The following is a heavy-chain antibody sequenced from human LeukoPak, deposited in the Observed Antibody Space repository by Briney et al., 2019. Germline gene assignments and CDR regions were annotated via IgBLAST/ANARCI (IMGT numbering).Heavy chain of an antibody. CDR3: AKDRGFLEWLPDY. CDR1: GFTFSSYG. D-gene: IGHD3-3*01. Sequence: GGSLRPSCAASGFTFSSYGMHWVRQAPGKGLEWVAFIRYDGSNKYYADSVKGRFTISRDNSKNTLYLQMNSLRAEDTAVYYCAKDRGFLEWLPDYWGQGTLVTVSS. CDR2: IRYDGSNK. J-gene: IGHJ4*02. V-gene: IGHV3-30*02.